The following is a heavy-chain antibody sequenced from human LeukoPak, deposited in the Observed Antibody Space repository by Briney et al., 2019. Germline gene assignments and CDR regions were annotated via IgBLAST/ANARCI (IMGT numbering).Heavy chain of an antibody. CDR1: GFTFSSYP. V-gene: IGHV3-23*01. Sequence: PGGSLRLSCAASGFTFSSYPMNWVRQAPGKGLEWVSGIGGSGGDTYYADSVKGRFTISRDNSKNTLFLQMNRLRAVDAAVYYCGKDRQRGCWGQGTLVTVSS. J-gene: IGHJ4*02. CDR2: IGGSGGDT. D-gene: IGHD1-1*01. CDR3: GKDRQRGC.